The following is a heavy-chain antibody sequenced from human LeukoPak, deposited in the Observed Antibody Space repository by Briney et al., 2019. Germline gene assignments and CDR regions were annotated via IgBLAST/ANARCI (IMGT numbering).Heavy chain of an antibody. Sequence: ASVKVSCKASGYTLTSYAMHWVRQAPGQRLEWKGSINAGNGNTKYSQKFQGRVTITRDTSASTAYMELSSLRSEDTAVYYCARDYYDILTGYEYYFDYWGQGTLVTVSS. CDR3: ARDYYDILTGYEYYFDY. J-gene: IGHJ4*02. V-gene: IGHV1-3*01. CDR1: GYTLTSYA. D-gene: IGHD3-9*01. CDR2: INAGNGNT.